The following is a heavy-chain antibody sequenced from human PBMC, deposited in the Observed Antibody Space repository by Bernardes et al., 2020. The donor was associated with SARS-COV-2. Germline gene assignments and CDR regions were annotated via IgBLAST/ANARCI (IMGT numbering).Heavy chain of an antibody. CDR3: ASGSGGSGSYKDYYYGMDV. D-gene: IGHD3-10*01. J-gene: IGHJ6*02. Sequence: ASVKVSCKASGYTFTSYGISWVRQAPGQGLEWMGWISAYNGNTNYAQKLQGRVTMTTDKSTSTAYMELRSLRSDDTAVYYCASGSGGSGSYKDYYYGMDVWGQGTTVTVSS. V-gene: IGHV1-18*01. CDR1: GYTFTSYG. CDR2: ISAYNGNT.